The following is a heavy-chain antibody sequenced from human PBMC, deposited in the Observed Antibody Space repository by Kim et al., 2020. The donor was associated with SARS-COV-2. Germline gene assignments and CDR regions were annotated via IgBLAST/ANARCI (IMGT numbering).Heavy chain of an antibody. CDR3: VRQHNSGWYYFDY. J-gene: IGHJ4*02. V-gene: IGHV3-30*04. CDR2: ISYDGTNK. Sequence: GGSLRLSCAASGFTFNNYAMHWVRQAPGKGLEWVAIISYDGTNKYYPDSVKGRFTISRDNSKNTLYLQMNTLKPEDTAIYYCVRQHNSGWYYFDYWGQGTLVTVSS. D-gene: IGHD6-19*01. CDR1: GFTFNNYA.